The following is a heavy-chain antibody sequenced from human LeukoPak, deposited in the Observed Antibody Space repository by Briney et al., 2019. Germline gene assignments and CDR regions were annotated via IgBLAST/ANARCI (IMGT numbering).Heavy chain of an antibody. J-gene: IGHJ4*02. Sequence: PSETLSLTCTVSGGSISSYYWSWIRQPPGKGLEWIGYIYYSGSTNYNPSLKSRVTISVDTSKNQFSLKLSSVTAADTAVYYCAREKGTGVDYWGQGTLVTVSS. V-gene: IGHV4-59*01. CDR3: AREKGTGVDY. CDR2: IYYSGST. CDR1: GGSISSYY. D-gene: IGHD7-27*01.